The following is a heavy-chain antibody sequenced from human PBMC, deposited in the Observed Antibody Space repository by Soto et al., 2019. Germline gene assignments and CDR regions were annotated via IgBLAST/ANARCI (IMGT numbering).Heavy chain of an antibody. J-gene: IGHJ5*02. D-gene: IGHD2-15*01. CDR1: GYTFTDYD. CDR2: MNPNRGET. V-gene: IGHV1-8*01. CDR3: ARVAVAARPRWYNWFDP. Sequence: QEQLVQSGAEVKKPGASVKVSCKTSGYTFTDYDINWVRQATGQGLEWIGWMNPNRGETGYAQKFQGRVTMTRSASLSTAYLELRSLRSEDTAVYYCARVAVAARPRWYNWFDPGGQGPLVTFSS.